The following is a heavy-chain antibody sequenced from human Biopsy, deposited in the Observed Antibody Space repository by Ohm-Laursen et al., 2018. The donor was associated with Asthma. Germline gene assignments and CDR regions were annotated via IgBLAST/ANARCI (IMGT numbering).Heavy chain of an antibody. CDR1: GFTFSSYA. D-gene: IGHD1-26*01. Sequence: SLRLSCAAFGFTFSSYAMHWVRQAPGKGLEWVAVISYDGSNKYYTDSVKGRFTISRDNSKNTLYLQMNSLRAEDTAVYYCARDAWELQKPYAYYFDYWGQGTLVTVSS. CDR3: ARDAWELQKPYAYYFDY. J-gene: IGHJ4*02. CDR2: ISYDGSNK. V-gene: IGHV3-30-3*01.